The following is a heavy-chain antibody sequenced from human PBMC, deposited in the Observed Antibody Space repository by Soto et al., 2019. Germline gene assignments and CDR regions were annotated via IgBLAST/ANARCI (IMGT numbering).Heavy chain of an antibody. CDR2: IYYIGST. CDR3: AREYARGQYFDY. CDR1: GGSISSGCYY. D-gene: IGHD2-2*01. Sequence: PSETLSLTCTVSGGSISSGCYYWSWIRQHPGKGLEWIGYIYYIGSTYYNPSLKSRVTISVDTSKKQFSLKLSSVTAADTAVYYCAREYARGQYFDYWGQRTLVTVCS. V-gene: IGHV4-31*03. J-gene: IGHJ4*02.